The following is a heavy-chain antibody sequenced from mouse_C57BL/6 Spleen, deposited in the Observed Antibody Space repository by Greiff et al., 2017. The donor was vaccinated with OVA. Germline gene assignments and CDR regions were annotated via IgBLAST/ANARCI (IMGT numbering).Heavy chain of an antibody. D-gene: IGHD1-1*01. CDR1: GFTFSNYW. Sequence: EVKLMESGGGLVQPGGSMKLSCVASGFTFSNYWMNWVRQSPEKGLEWVAQIRLKSDNYATHYAESVKGRFTISRDDPKSSVYLQMNNLRAEDTGIYYCTATTVYFDVWGTGTTVTVSS. CDR2: IRLKSDNYAT. V-gene: IGHV6-3*01. CDR3: TATTVYFDV. J-gene: IGHJ1*03.